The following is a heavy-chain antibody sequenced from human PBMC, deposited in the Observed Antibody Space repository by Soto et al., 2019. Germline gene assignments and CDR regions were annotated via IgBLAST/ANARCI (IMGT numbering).Heavy chain of an antibody. Sequence: QVQLVESGGDVVQPGRSLRLSCAASGSTFSSYDIHWVRQAPGKGLERVAHISPNGNNAFYADSVKGRFTISRDNSRNTVYLQVNSLRPEDTAVFHCVRGPSHGAFDIWGQGTLVTVSS. CDR1: GSTFSSYD. CDR2: ISPNGNNA. J-gene: IGHJ3*02. V-gene: IGHV3-30*14. CDR3: VRGPSHGAFDI.